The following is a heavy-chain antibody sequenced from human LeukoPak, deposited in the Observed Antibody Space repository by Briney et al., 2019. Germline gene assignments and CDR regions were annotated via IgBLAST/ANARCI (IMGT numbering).Heavy chain of an antibody. V-gene: IGHV3-20*01. CDR2: INWNGGGT. CDR3: ARGGVSSSSIPYFDY. Sequence: GGSLRLSCAASGFTFDDYGMSWVRQAPGKGLEWVSGINWNGGGTGYGDSVKGRFTISRDNAKNSLYLQMNSLRAEYTALYHCARGGVSSSSIPYFDYWGQGTLVTVSS. J-gene: IGHJ4*02. CDR1: GFTFDDYG. D-gene: IGHD6-6*01.